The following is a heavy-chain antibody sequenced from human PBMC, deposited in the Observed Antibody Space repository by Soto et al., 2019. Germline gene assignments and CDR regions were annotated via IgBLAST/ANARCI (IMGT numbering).Heavy chain of an antibody. CDR3: ARDGSHLFYFDY. CDR1: GFRFSDYQ. Sequence: QVQLVESGGGLVKPGRSLRLSCAASGFRFSDYQMTWIRQAPGKGLEWVAYISSSGTTIYNADSVKGRFTISRDNAKNSLFLQMNSLRAEDTAVYYCARDGSHLFYFDYWGQGTLVTVSS. CDR2: ISSSGTTI. J-gene: IGHJ4*02. V-gene: IGHV3-11*01. D-gene: IGHD1-26*01.